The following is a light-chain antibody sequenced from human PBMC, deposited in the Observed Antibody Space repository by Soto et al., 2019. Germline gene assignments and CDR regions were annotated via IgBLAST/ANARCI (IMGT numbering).Light chain of an antibody. CDR2: GAS. Sequence: EVMLTQSPGPLSLSLGERATLSCRASQSVSSNYLAWYQQKSGQAPRLLIYGASNRATGIPDRFSGSGSGTDFTLTIRRLEPEDFAVYYCQQYDTSPRTFGQGTKVEFK. CDR3: QQYDTSPRT. V-gene: IGKV3-20*01. J-gene: IGKJ1*01. CDR1: QSVSSNY.